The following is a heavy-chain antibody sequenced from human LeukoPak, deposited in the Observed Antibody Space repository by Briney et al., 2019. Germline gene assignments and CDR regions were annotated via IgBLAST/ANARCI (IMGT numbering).Heavy chain of an antibody. CDR1: GYTFAGHY. CDR2: VDPISGAS. J-gene: IGHJ5*02. D-gene: IGHD6-19*01. V-gene: IGHV1-2*02. CDR3: AREGGGPVAGIGWFGP. Sequence: ASVKVSCKASGYTFAGHYMHWVRQAPGQGLEWIGWVDPISGASTSAQKFQGRVTMTRDTSITTAYMELNGLRSDDTAVYYCAREGGGPVAGIGWFGPWGQGTLVTVSS.